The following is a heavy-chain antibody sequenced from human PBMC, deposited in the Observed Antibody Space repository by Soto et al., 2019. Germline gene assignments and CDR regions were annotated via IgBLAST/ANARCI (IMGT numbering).Heavy chain of an antibody. Sequence: SETLSLTCAVYGGSFSGYYWSWIRQPPGKGLEWIGEINHSGSTNYNPSLKSRVTISVDTSKNQFSLKLSSVTAADTAVYYCARRSGDSRQFDYWGQGTLVTVSS. CDR2: INHSGST. CDR3: ARRSGDSRQFDY. V-gene: IGHV4-34*01. CDR1: GGSFSGYY. J-gene: IGHJ4*02. D-gene: IGHD4-17*01.